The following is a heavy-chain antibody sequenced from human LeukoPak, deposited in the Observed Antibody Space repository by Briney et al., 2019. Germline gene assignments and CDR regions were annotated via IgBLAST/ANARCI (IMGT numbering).Heavy chain of an antibody. CDR3: ATAEGTFFNYFDY. D-gene: IGHD3-10*01. J-gene: IGHJ4*02. Sequence: SETLSLTCTVSGGSISSYYWSWIRQPPGKGLEWIGYIYYSGSTNYNPSLKSRVTISVDTSKNQFSLKLSSVTAADTAVYYCATAEGTFFNYFDYWGQGTLVTVSS. V-gene: IGHV4-59*01. CDR2: IYYSGST. CDR1: GGSISSYY.